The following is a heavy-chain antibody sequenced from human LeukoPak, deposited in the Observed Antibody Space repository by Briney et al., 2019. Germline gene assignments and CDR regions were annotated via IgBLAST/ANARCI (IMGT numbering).Heavy chain of an antibody. CDR3: ARRDCSGGSCQYFDY. D-gene: IGHD2-15*01. J-gene: IGHJ4*02. CDR2: INYRGST. V-gene: IGHV4-39*01. CDR1: GFTFSNYA. Sequence: GSLRLSCAASGFTFSNYAMSWIRQPPGKGLEWIGIINYRGSTYYNPSLKSRVTTSVDTSKNQFSLKLSSVTAADTAMYYCARRDCSGGSCQYFDYWGQGTQVTVSS.